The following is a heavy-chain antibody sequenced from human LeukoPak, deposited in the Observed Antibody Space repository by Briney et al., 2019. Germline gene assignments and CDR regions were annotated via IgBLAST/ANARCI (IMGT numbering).Heavy chain of an antibody. CDR2: IYYSGTT. Sequence: SETLSLTCTVSGGSISSYYWNWIRQPPGKGLEWIGYIYYSGTTNYSPSLKSRVTISLDTSKNQFSLKLSSVTAADTAVYYCARDKGGLGRGYYYMDVWGKGTTVTVSS. CDR1: GGSISSYY. J-gene: IGHJ6*03. CDR3: ARDKGGLGRGYYYMDV. D-gene: IGHD3/OR15-3a*01. V-gene: IGHV4-59*12.